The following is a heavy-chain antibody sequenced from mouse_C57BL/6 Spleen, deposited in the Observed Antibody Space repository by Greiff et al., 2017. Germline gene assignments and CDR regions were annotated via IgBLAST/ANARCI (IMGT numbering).Heavy chain of an antibody. J-gene: IGHJ2*01. D-gene: IGHD2-4*01. CDR3: ARFYDYDFDY. V-gene: IGHV1-55*01. CDR2: IYPGSGST. Sequence: VQLQQPGAELVKPGASVKMSCKASGYTFTSYWITWVKQRPGQGLEWIGDIYPGSGSTNYNEKFKSKATLTVDTSSSTSYVQLSSLTSEDSAVYYCARFYDYDFDYWGQGTTLTVSS. CDR1: GYTFTSYW.